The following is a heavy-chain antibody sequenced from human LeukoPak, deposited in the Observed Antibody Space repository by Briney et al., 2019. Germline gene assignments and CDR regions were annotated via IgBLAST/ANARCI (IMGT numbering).Heavy chain of an antibody. Sequence: GGSLRLSCAASGFTFSGFAMSWIRQAPGKGLEWVSSISRSGESTFYADSVRGRFTISRDNSKNTVSLQMESLRTEDTALYYCAKDYAVGSIDYWGQGTLVTVSS. CDR3: AKDYAVGSIDY. CDR1: GFTFSGFA. V-gene: IGHV3-23*01. D-gene: IGHD3-16*01. J-gene: IGHJ4*02. CDR2: ISRSGEST.